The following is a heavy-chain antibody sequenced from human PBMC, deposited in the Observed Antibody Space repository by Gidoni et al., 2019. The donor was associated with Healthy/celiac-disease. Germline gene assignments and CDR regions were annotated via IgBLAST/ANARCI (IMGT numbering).Heavy chain of an antibody. J-gene: IGHJ4*02. V-gene: IGHV3-15*01. CDR1: GFTFSNAR. Sequence: EVQLVESGGGLVKPGGSLRLSCAASGFTFSNARMSWVRQAPGKGLEWVGRIKSKTDGGTTDYAAPVKGRFTISRDDSKNTLYLQMNSLKTEDTAVYYCTTAAWYSGSYRWGQGTLVTVSS. CDR2: IKSKTDGGTT. D-gene: IGHD1-26*01. CDR3: TTAAWYSGSYR.